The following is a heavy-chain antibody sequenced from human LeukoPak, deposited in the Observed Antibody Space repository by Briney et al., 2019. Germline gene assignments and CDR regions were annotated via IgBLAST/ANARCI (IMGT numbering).Heavy chain of an antibody. J-gene: IGHJ5*02. D-gene: IGHD6-19*01. CDR2: MNPNSGNT. CDR1: GYTFTIYD. CDR3: ARAAVAEADWFDP. Sequence: GASVNVSFKASGYTFTIYDINWVRQATGQGLEWMGWMNPNSGNTGYAQKFQGRVTMTRNTSISTAYMELSSLRSEDTAVYYCARAAVAEADWFDPWGQGTLVTVSS. V-gene: IGHV1-8*01.